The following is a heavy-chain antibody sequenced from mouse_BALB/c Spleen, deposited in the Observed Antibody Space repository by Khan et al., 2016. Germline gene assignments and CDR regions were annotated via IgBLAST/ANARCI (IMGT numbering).Heavy chain of an antibody. CDR3: ARDYYGSSFFDY. CDR2: INYSGGT. CDR1: GYSITSDYA. V-gene: IGHV3-2*02. Sequence: EVQLQESGPGLVKPSQSLSLTCTVTGYSITSDYAWNWIRQFPGDKLEWMAYINYSGGTSYTPSLKSRISITRDTSKNQYCLQLNAVTAEDTATYYCARDYYGSSFFDYWGQGTLVTVSA. J-gene: IGHJ3*01. D-gene: IGHD1-1*01.